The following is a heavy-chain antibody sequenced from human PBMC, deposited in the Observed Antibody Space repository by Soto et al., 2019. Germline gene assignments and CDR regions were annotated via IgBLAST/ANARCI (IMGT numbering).Heavy chain of an antibody. V-gene: IGHV4-34*01. CDR1: GGSFSGYY. Sequence: QVQLQQWGAGLLKPSETLSLTCAVYGGSFSGYYWSWIRQPPGKGLEWIGEINHSGSTNYNPSLKSRVTISVDTSKNQFSLKPSSVTAADTAVYYCAVTGPFDYWGQGTLVTVSS. CDR3: AVTGPFDY. J-gene: IGHJ4*02. CDR2: INHSGST. D-gene: IGHD2-21*02.